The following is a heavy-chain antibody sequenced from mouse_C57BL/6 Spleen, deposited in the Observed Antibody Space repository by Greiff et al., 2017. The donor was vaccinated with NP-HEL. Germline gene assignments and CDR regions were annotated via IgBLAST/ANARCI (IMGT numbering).Heavy chain of an antibody. CDR2: INPNNGGT. J-gene: IGHJ1*03. CDR1: GYTFTDYN. CDR3: ANYGSFRYFDV. Sequence: EVQLQESGPELVKPGASVKMSCKASGYTFTDYNMHWVKQSHGKSLEWIGYINPNNGGTSYNQKFKGKATLTVNKSSSTAYMELRSLTSEDSAVYYCANYGSFRYFDVWGTGTTVTVSS. D-gene: IGHD1-1*01. V-gene: IGHV1-22*01.